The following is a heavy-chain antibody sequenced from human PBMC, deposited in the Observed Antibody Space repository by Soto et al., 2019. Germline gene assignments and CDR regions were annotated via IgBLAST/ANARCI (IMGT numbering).Heavy chain of an antibody. Sequence: PGESLKISCKGSGYTFASYWISWVRQMPGKGLEWMGRIDPSDSYTNYSPSFQGHVTISADKSISNAYLQWSSLKASDNAMYYCASLTPSIYDFWSCSSPYCSGNVNIHRDYYYGMDVWGQGTTVTVSS. CDR1: GYTFASYW. D-gene: IGHD3-3*01. CDR2: IDPSDSYT. CDR3: ASLTPSIYDFWSCSSPYCSGNVNIHRDYYYGMDV. V-gene: IGHV5-10-1*01. J-gene: IGHJ6*02.